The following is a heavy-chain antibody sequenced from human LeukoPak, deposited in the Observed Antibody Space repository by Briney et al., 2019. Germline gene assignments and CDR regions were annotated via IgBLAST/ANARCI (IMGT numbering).Heavy chain of an antibody. CDR1: GGSISSYY. V-gene: IGHV4-4*07. CDR3: AKDYPSVGDCSGGSCYGTFDY. J-gene: IGHJ4*02. Sequence: SETLSLTCTVSGGSISSYYWSWIRQPAGKGLEWIGRIYTSGSTNYNPSLKSRVTMSVDTSKNQFSLKLSSVTAADTAVYYCAKDYPSVGDCSGGSCYGTFDYWGQGTLVTVSS. D-gene: IGHD2-15*01. CDR2: IYTSGST.